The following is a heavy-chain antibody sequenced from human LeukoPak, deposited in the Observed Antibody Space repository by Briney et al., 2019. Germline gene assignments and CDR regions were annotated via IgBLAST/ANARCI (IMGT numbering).Heavy chain of an antibody. CDR2: IYDSGST. J-gene: IGHJ4*02. Sequence: SETLSLTCTVSGGSISGSTYYWAWIRQSPGKGLEWIGSIYDSGSTYYTPSLKSRVTISVDTSKNQFSLKLSSVTAADTAVYYCVSLRYFDWLFDLDYWGQGTLVTVSS. CDR1: GGSISGSTYY. D-gene: IGHD3-9*01. V-gene: IGHV4-39*01. CDR3: VSLRYFDWLFDLDY.